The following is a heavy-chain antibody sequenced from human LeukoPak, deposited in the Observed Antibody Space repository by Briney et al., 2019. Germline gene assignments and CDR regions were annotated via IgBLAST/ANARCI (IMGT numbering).Heavy chain of an antibody. V-gene: IGHV1-69*06. CDR3: TKGSIAYYYMDV. CDR2: IIPIFGTA. Sequence: SVKVSCKASGGTFSSYAISWVRQAPGQGLEGMGGIIPIFGTANYAQKFQGRVTITADKSTSTAYMELSSLRSEDTAVYYCTKGSIAYYYMDVWGKGTTVTISS. J-gene: IGHJ6*03. D-gene: IGHD3-22*01. CDR1: GGTFSSYA.